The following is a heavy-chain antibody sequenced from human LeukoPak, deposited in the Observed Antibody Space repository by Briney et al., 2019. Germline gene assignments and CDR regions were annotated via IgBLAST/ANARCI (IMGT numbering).Heavy chain of an antibody. Sequence: RASVTVSFTASGYTFTSYYMHWVRQAPGQGLEWMGIINPSGGSTSYAQKFQGRVTMTRDTSTSTVYMELSSLRSEDTAVYYCAREVIPDAFDIWGQGTMVTVSS. D-gene: IGHD2-21*01. CDR3: AREVIPDAFDI. J-gene: IGHJ3*02. CDR2: INPSGGST. V-gene: IGHV1-46*01. CDR1: GYTFTSYY.